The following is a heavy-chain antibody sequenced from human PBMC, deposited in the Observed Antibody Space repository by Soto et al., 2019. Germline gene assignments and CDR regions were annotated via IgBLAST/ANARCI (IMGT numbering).Heavy chain of an antibody. D-gene: IGHD3-10*01. J-gene: IGHJ4*02. CDR2: IYSGGYT. CDR3: GIPAGGGGY. Sequence: EVQLVESGGGLIQPGGSLRLSCAVSGFTVSNNYMSWVRQAPGKGLEGVSVIYSGGYTAYGDSVKGRFTISRDNSKNTLYFQMNGLGADDTAFFSWGIPAGGGGYWGQGTLVTVSS. CDR1: GFTVSNNY. V-gene: IGHV3-53*01.